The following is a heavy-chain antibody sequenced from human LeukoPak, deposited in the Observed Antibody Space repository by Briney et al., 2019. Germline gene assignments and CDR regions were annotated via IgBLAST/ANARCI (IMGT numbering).Heavy chain of an antibody. V-gene: IGHV3-7*01. Sequence: GGSLRLSCAASGFTFSNYWMSWVRQAPGKGLEWVANIKKDESKKYYVDSVKGRFTISRDNAKNSLYLQMNSLRAEDTAVYYCARDQGWELLAWYFDLWGRGTLVTVSS. D-gene: IGHD1-26*01. CDR3: ARDQGWELLAWYFDL. CDR1: GFTFSNYW. J-gene: IGHJ2*01. CDR2: IKKDESKK.